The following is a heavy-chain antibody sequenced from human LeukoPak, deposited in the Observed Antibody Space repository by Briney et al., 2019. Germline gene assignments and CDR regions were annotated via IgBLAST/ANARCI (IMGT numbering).Heavy chain of an antibody. J-gene: IGHJ4*02. D-gene: IGHD4-23*01. Sequence: SETLSLTCTVSGGSISSGDYYWSWIRQPPGKGLEWIGYIYYSGSTYYDPSLKSRVTVSVDTSKNQFSLKLSSVTAADTAVYYCARDLLNEGNHLDYWGQGTLVTVSS. CDR2: IYYSGST. CDR1: GGSISSGDYY. CDR3: ARDLLNEGNHLDY. V-gene: IGHV4-30-4*01.